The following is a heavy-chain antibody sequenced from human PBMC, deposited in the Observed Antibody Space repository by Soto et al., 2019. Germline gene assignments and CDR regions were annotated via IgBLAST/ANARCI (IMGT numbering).Heavy chain of an antibody. V-gene: IGHV1-2*02. CDR3: AAVTRTARKWFGP. CDR2: INPNSRGT. D-gene: IGHD6-25*01. CDR1: GYTFTDSF. Sequence: ASVKVSCKASGYTFTDSFIHWVRQAPGQGFEWMGWINPNSRGTNYAQKFQGSVTMTRHTSNSTAYMELRGPRSDDTAVYYCAAVTRTARKWFGPRGTGTLFAASS. J-gene: IGHJ5*02.